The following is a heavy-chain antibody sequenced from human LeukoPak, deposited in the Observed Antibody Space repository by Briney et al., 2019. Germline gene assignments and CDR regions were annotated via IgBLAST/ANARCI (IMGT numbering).Heavy chain of an antibody. J-gene: IGHJ5*02. V-gene: IGHV4-31*03. CDR1: GGSISSGGYY. D-gene: IGHD3-22*01. CDR2: IYYSGST. CDR3: AGASYDSSGAYWFDP. Sequence: SETLSLTCTVSGGSISSGGYYWSWIRQHPGKGLEWIGYIYYSGSTYYNPSLKSRVTISVDTSKNQFSLKLSSVTAADTAVYYWAGASYDSSGAYWFDPGGQGTLVTVSS.